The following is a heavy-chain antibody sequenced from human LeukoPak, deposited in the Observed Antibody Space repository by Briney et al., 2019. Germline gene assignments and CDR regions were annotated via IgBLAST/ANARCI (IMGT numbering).Heavy chain of an antibody. CDR1: GFTFSSYS. CDR3: ARQTEDIVVVPAAIDY. J-gene: IGHJ4*02. V-gene: IGHV3-21*01. CDR2: ISSSSSYM. D-gene: IGHD2-2*01. Sequence: GGSLRLSCAASGFTFSSYSMNWVRQAPGKGLEWVSSISSSSSYMYYADSVKGRFTISRDNAKNSLYLQMNSLRAEDTAVYYCARQTEDIVVVPAAIDYWGQGTLVTVSS.